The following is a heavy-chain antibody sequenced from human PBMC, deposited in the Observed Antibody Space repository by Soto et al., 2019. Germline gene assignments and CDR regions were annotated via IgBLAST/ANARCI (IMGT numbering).Heavy chain of an antibody. CDR2: VSGDGGDT. D-gene: IGHD2-2*01. J-gene: IGHJ4*02. CDR3: ARRSTSCCQNFDC. Sequence: EVQLLESGGGLVQPGGSLRLSCAASGFTFSSYAMNWVRQAPGKGLEWVSAVSGDGGDTYYVDSVKGRFTISRDNSKNTLFLQMNGLRVEDTAVYYCARRSTSCCQNFDCWGQGTLVTVSS. CDR1: GFTFSSYA. V-gene: IGHV3-23*01.